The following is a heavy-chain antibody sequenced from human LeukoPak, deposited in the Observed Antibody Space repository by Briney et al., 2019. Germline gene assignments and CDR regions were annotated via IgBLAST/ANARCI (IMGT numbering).Heavy chain of an antibody. CDR3: ARKRRDCSGGSCYPYYFGY. CDR2: ISSSGSTI. V-gene: IGHV3-48*03. CDR1: GFTFSSYE. D-gene: IGHD2-15*01. Sequence: PGGSLRLACAASGFTFSSYEVNWVRQAPGKGLEWVSYISSSGSTIYYADSVKGRLINSRDNAKHSLYLQMNSLRAEDTAVYYCARKRRDCSGGSCYPYYFGYWGQGTLVTVS. J-gene: IGHJ4*02.